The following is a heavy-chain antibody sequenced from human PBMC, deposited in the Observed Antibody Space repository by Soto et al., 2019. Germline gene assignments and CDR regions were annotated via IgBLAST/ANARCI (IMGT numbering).Heavy chain of an antibody. CDR1: GGSFSGYY. Sequence: LSLTCVVYGGSFSGYYWSWIRQSPGKGLEWIGGINHRGSTNYNPSLESRVTISVDTSKNQFSLKLPSVTAADTAMYYCARDGFCTSTTCRVGNWFDPWGQGTLVTVS. CDR2: INHRGST. V-gene: IGHV4-34*01. J-gene: IGHJ5*02. CDR3: ARDGFCTSTTCRVGNWFDP. D-gene: IGHD2-2*01.